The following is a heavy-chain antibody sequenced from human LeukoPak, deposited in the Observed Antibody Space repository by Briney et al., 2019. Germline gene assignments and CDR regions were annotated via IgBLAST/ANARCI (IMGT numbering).Heavy chain of an antibody. D-gene: IGHD3-16*01. CDR1: GYTFTSYG. V-gene: IGHV1-18*01. J-gene: IGHJ4*02. CDR3: ARDLLVFGDPYYFDY. Sequence: ASVKVSCKASGYTFTSYGISWVRQAPGQGLEWMGWISAYNGNTNYAQKLQGRVTMTTDTSTSTAYMELRSLRSDDTAVYYCARDLLVFGDPYYFDYWGQGTLVTVSS. CDR2: ISAYNGNT.